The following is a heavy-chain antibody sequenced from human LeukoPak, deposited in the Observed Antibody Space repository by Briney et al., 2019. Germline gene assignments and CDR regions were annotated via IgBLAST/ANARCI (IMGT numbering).Heavy chain of an antibody. CDR2: IIPTFATT. J-gene: IGHJ4*02. Sequence: ASVKVSCKASGGTFSSSAINWVRQAPGQGLEWMGGIIPTFATTNYAQKFQDRVTITADESTTTAYMELSSLRSEGTAIYYCARAPSDYYASARNRFFDSWGQGTLVTVSS. V-gene: IGHV1-69*13. CDR3: ARAPSDYYASARNRFFDS. D-gene: IGHD3-10*01. CDR1: GGTFSSSA.